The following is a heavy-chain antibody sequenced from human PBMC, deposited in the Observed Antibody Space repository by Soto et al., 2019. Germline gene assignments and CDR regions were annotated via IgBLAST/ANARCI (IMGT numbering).Heavy chain of an antibody. J-gene: IGHJ6*02. V-gene: IGHV3-48*03. CDR1: GFTFSSCD. Sequence: GSLRLSCAASGFTFSSCDFNWVRQTPGKRLEWVARIGGRGGSIYYADSVKGRFTISIDNAKNLVYLQINSLTAADTAVYYCVRDNGGMDVWGQGTTVTVSS. CDR2: IGGRGGSI. CDR3: VRDNGGMDV.